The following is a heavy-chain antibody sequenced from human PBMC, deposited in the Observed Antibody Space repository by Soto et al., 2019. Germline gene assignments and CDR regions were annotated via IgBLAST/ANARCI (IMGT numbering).Heavy chain of an antibody. D-gene: IGHD1-1*01. V-gene: IGHV4-31*03. CDR2: IYHTGST. CDR1: GGSISTVGHY. Sequence: SETLSLTCSVSGGSISTVGHYWTWIRQPPGKGLEWIGSIYHTGSTYYSKSLRSRLTMSVDTSKSQFSLRLSYVTAADTAVYYCARATGTLRSRNCDYWGQGSLVTVSS. CDR3: ARATGTLRSRNCDY. J-gene: IGHJ4*02.